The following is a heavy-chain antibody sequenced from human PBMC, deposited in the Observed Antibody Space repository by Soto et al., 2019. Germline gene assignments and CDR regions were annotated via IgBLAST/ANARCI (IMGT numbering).Heavy chain of an antibody. CDR2: IYYSGST. CDR1: GGSISSGGYY. D-gene: IGHD3-10*01. V-gene: IGHV4-31*03. CDR3: ARVRRDYYGSGPLNWFDP. J-gene: IGHJ5*02. Sequence: SETLSLTCTVSGGSISSGGYYWSWIRQHPGKGLEWIGYIYYSGSTYYNPSLKSRVTISVDTSKNQFSLKLSSVTAADTAVYYCARVRRDYYGSGPLNWFDPWGQGTLVTVSS.